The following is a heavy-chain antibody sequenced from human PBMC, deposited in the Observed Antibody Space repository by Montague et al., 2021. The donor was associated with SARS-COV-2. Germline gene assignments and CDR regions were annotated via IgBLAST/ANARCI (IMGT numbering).Heavy chain of an antibody. CDR1: GGPFSGDGSFSGYY. V-gene: IGHV4-39*07. Sequence: SETLSLTCTVYGGPFSGDGSFSGYYWGWIRQPPGKGLEWIGSIYYSGSTYYNPSLKSRVTISVDTSKNQFSLKLSSVTAADTAVYYCARDLNEYSSSGGFDYWGQGTLVTVSS. CDR2: IYYSGST. D-gene: IGHD6-6*01. CDR3: ARDLNEYSSSGGFDY. J-gene: IGHJ4*02.